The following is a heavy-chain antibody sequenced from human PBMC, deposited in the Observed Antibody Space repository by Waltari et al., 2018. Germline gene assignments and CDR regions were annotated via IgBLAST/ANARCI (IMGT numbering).Heavy chain of an antibody. D-gene: IGHD3-3*01. Sequence: QVQLQESGPGLVKPSETLSLTCTVSGGSIRSSYWSWIRQPPGKGLEWIGYIYYSGSTNYNPSLKSRVTISVDTSKNQFSLKLSSVTAADTAVYYGARSTPDYDFWSGYPSQVYFDLWGRGTLVTVSS. CDR1: GGSIRSSY. CDR2: IYYSGST. V-gene: IGHV4-59*01. CDR3: ARSTPDYDFWSGYPSQVYFDL. J-gene: IGHJ2*01.